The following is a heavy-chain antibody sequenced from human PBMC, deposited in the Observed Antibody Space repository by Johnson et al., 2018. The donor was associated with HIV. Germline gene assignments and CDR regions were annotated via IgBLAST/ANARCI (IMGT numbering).Heavy chain of an antibody. D-gene: IGHD6-13*01. CDR3: ARGGYSTILDAFDI. CDR1: GFTFSSYG. V-gene: IGHV3-30*19. CDR2: ISYDGSNK. Sequence: RSLRLSCAASGFTFSSYGMHWVRQAPGKGLEWVAVISYDGSNKYYADSVKGRFTISRDNSKNTLYLQMNSLRAEDTAVYYCARGGYSTILDAFDIWGQGTMVTVSS. J-gene: IGHJ3*02.